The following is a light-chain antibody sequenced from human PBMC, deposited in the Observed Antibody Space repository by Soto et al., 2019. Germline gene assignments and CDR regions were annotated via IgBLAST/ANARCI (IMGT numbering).Light chain of an antibody. Sequence: SQAPLSVSPGERAPLSCRASQSVNSNYLAWYQQKPGQAPRLLIYDASNRATGIPARFSGSGSGTDFTLTISSLEPEDFAVYYCQQRSNWPQATFGQGTRLEIK. CDR3: QQRSNWPQAT. V-gene: IGKV3-11*01. CDR2: DAS. J-gene: IGKJ5*01. CDR1: QSVNSNY.